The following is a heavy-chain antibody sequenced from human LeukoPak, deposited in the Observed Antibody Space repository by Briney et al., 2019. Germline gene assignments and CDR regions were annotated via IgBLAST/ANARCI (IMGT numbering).Heavy chain of an antibody. CDR1: GFTFSNA. J-gene: IGHJ4*02. V-gene: IGHV3-30-3*01. Sequence: GGSLRLSCAASGFTFSNAMDWVRQAPGKGLEWVAVISYDGSNKYYADSVKGRFTISRDNSKNTLYLQMNSLRAEDTAVYYCARALYSFDYWGQGTLVTVSS. CDR3: ARALYSFDY. D-gene: IGHD2-2*02. CDR2: ISYDGSNK.